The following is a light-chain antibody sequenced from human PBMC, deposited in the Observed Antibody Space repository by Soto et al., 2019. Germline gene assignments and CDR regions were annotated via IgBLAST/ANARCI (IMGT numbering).Light chain of an antibody. CDR3: QQLGT. V-gene: IGKV3-20*01. J-gene: IGKJ1*01. CDR1: QSVRSNY. CDR2: GAS. Sequence: EIVLTQSPGTLSLSPGERATLSCRASQSVRSNYLAWYQQKPGQAPRLLFYGASNRATGIPDRFSGSGSGTDFPLTITRLEPEDFAVYYCQQLGTFGQGTKVEVK.